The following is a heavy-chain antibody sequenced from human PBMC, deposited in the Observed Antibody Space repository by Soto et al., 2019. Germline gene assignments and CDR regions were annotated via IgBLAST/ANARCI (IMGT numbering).Heavy chain of an antibody. Sequence: QVQLQESGPGLVKPSQTLSLTCTVSGGSISSGDYYWSWIRQPPGKGLEWIGYIYYCGSTYYNPSLTSRVTVSVDTSKNQFSLKLSSGTAADTAVYYCARGTQSYYYDSSGYYYFDYWGQGTLVTVSS. V-gene: IGHV4-30-4*01. CDR2: IYYCGST. CDR3: ARGTQSYYYDSSGYYYFDY. CDR1: GGSISSGDYY. D-gene: IGHD3-22*01. J-gene: IGHJ4*02.